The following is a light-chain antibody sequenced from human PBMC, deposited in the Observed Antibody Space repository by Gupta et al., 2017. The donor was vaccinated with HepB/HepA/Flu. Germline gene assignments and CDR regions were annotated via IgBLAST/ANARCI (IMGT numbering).Light chain of an antibody. CDR2: KAS. CDR1: QNDGRW. Sequence: DIHMDESPSTLSASVGDRVTIACRASQNDGRWLAWYQQKPGKAPKLLIHKASTVESGVPSRFSGSGSGTDFTLKISRVEPEDFAIYYCKQYKRAPFTFGSGTKVEIK. J-gene: IGKJ3*01. V-gene: IGKV1-5*03. CDR3: KQYKRAPFT.